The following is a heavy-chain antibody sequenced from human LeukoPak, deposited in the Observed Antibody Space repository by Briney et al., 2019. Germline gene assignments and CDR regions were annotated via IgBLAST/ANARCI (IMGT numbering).Heavy chain of an antibody. Sequence: GGSLRLSCAASGFTFSSYWMSWVRQAPGKGLEWVANIKEDGSDKYYVDSEKGRFTISRDNAKNSLYLQMNSLRAEDTAVYYCARAGAASGTRDCWGQGTLVTVSS. CDR2: IKEDGSDK. CDR3: ARAGAASGTRDC. CDR1: GFTFSSYW. J-gene: IGHJ4*02. V-gene: IGHV3-7*01. D-gene: IGHD6-13*01.